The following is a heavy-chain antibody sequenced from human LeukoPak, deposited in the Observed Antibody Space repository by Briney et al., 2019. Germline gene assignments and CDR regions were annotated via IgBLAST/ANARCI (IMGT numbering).Heavy chain of an antibody. CDR2: IDSHSNYK. J-gene: IGHJ3*02. CDR3: AREDGVVGGNSAFDI. V-gene: IGHV3-21*01. Sequence: GGSLRLSCATSGFSFNTYNMNWVRQAPGKGVEWVSCIDSHSNYKYYADSVKGRFSISRDNGKNSLFLQMDSLRPEDTAVYYCAREDGVVGGNSAFDIWGQGTVVTVSS. D-gene: IGHD1-26*01. CDR1: GFSFNTYN.